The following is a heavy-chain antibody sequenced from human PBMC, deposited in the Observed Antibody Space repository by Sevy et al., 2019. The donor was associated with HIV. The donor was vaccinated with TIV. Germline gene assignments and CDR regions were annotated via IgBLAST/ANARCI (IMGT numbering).Heavy chain of an antibody. D-gene: IGHD3-22*01. CDR1: RVSFTNPA. Sequence: GGSLRLSCSTSRVSFTNPAMSWLRQAPGKGLEWVASISGSGGHKYYAGSVTGRFSISRDDSEDTVYLQMSSLRAEDTAVYYCSKNHYDLLNYFEHWGQGTLVTVSS. CDR2: ISGSGGHK. CDR3: SKNHYDLLNYFEH. V-gene: IGHV3-23*01. J-gene: IGHJ1*01.